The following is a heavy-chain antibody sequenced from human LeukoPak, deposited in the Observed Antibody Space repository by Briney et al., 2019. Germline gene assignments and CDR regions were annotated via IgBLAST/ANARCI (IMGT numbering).Heavy chain of an antibody. CDR1: GGSISSSSYY. CDR2: IYYSGST. CDR3: AMQDAPLGLLSSANWFDP. Sequence: PSETLSLTCTVSGGSISSSSYYWGWIRQPPGKGLEWIGSIYYSGSTYYNPSLKSRVTISVDTSKNQFSLKLSSVTAADTAVYYCAMQDAPLGLLSSANWFDPWGQGTLVTVSS. V-gene: IGHV4-39*01. J-gene: IGHJ5*02. D-gene: IGHD3-10*01.